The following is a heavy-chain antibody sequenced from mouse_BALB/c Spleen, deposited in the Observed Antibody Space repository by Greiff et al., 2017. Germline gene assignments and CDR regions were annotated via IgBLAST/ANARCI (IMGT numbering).Heavy chain of an antibody. D-gene: IGHD2-1*01. CDR2: ISSGGSYT. V-gene: IGHV5-9-4*01. Sequence: EVNVVESGGGLVKPGGSLKLSCAASGFTFSSYAMSWVRQSPEKRLEWVAEISSGGSYTYYPDTVTGRFTISRDNAKNTLYLEMSSLRSEDTAMYYCERDRNHGDYAMDYWGQGTSVTVSS. CDR3: ERDRNHGDYAMDY. J-gene: IGHJ4*01. CDR1: GFTFSSYA.